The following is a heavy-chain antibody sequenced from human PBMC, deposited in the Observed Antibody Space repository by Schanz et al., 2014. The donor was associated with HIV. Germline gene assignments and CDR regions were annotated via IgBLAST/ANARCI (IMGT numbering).Heavy chain of an antibody. V-gene: IGHV3-23*04. Sequence: EVQLVESGGGLVQPGGSLRLSCVASGFTFSTYAMSWVRQAPGKGLEWVSGMRGSDDSTFYADSVKGRFTISRDNSKNTLYFQMNSLRAEDTAIYYCAKTSYGWYFDYWGQGTLVTVSS. J-gene: IGHJ4*02. CDR3: AKTSYGWYFDY. CDR2: MRGSDDST. CDR1: GFTFSTYA. D-gene: IGHD6-19*01.